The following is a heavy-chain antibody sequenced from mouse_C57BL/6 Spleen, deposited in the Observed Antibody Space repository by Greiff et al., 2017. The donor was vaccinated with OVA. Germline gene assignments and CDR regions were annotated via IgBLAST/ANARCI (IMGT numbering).Heavy chain of an antibody. J-gene: IGHJ4*01. CDR2: INPNNGGT. Sequence: EVQLQQSGPELVKPGASVKISCKASGYTFTDYYMNWVKQSHGKSLEWIGDINPNNGGTSYNQKFKGKATLTVEQSSSTAYMEHRSLISEDSAVYYCARALVWGYDEEGYSMDYWGQGTSVTVSS. V-gene: IGHV1-26*01. CDR3: ARALVWGYDEEGYSMDY. CDR1: GYTFTDYY. D-gene: IGHD2-2*01.